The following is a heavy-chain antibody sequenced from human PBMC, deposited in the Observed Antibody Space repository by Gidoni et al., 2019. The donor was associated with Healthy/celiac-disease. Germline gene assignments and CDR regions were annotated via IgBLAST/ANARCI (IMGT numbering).Heavy chain of an antibody. CDR1: GGSISSRSYD. D-gene: IGHD3-3*01. CDR3: ARHFSDFWSGYANWFDP. J-gene: IGHJ5*02. V-gene: IGHV4-39*01. Sequence: QLQLQESGPGLVTPSETLSLTCAVSGGSISSRSYDGGWIRQPPGKGLEWIGSIYYSGSPNYNPSLKSRVTISVDTSKNQCSLKLSSVTAADTAVYYCARHFSDFWSGYANWFDPWGQGTLVTVSS. CDR2: IYYSGSP.